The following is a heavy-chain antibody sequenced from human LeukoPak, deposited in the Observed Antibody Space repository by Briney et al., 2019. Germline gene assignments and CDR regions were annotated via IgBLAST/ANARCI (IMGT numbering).Heavy chain of an antibody. Sequence: GGSLRLSCAASGFTFSSYSMNWVRQAPGKGLEGVSYISSSSSTIYYADSVKGRFTISRDNAKNSLYLQMNSLREEDTAVYYCARAQPDTGYSSSSYEEYYMDVWGKGTTVTVSS. V-gene: IGHV3-48*02. CDR2: ISSSSSTI. CDR3: ARAQPDTGYSSSSYEEYYMDV. J-gene: IGHJ6*03. CDR1: GFTFSSYS. D-gene: IGHD6-13*01.